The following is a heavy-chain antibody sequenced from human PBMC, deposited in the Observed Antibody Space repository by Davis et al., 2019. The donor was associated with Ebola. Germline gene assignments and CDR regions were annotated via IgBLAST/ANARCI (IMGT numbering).Heavy chain of an antibody. J-gene: IGHJ6*02. Sequence: PGGSLRLSCAVSRGSISSHFWSWIRQSPGQGLEWIGSIFYTGSTNLNPSLRSRVTLSVDRPKNQFSLNLTSVTAADTAVYFCARQPRSTRSPEYYHGLDVWGQGTTVVVPS. CDR1: RGSISSHF. CDR2: IFYTGST. CDR3: ARQPRSTRSPEYYHGLDV. V-gene: IGHV4-59*11. D-gene: IGHD3-16*01.